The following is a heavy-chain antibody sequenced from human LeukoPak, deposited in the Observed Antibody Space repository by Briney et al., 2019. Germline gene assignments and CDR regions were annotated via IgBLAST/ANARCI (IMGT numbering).Heavy chain of an antibody. D-gene: IGHD2-15*01. V-gene: IGHV4-34*01. CDR1: GGSFSGYY. CDR2: IDHSGST. J-gene: IGHJ4*02. Sequence: SETLSLTCAVYGGSFSGYYRSWIRQPPGKGLEWIGEIDHSGSTNYNPSLKSRVTISVDTSKNQFSLKVSSVTAADTAVYYCARELGYCSGGSCYGGTFEYWGQGALVTVSS. CDR3: ARELGYCSGGSCYGGTFEY.